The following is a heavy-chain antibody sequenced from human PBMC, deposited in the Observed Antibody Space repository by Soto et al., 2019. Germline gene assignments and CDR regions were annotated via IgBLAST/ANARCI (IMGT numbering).Heavy chain of an antibody. Sequence: LGESLKISCKGSGYSFTSYWIGWVRQMPGKGLEWMGIIYPGDSDTRYSPSFQGQVTISADKSISTAYLQWSSLKASDTAMYYCARNGYDFWSAVDYWGQGTLVTVSS. D-gene: IGHD3-3*01. CDR3: ARNGYDFWSAVDY. J-gene: IGHJ4*02. CDR1: GYSFTSYW. V-gene: IGHV5-51*01. CDR2: IYPGDSDT.